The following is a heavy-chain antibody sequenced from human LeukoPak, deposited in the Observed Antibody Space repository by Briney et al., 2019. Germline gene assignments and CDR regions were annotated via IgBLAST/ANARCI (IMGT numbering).Heavy chain of an antibody. Sequence: GGSLRLSCAASGFTFSSYSMNWVRQAPGKGLEWVSSISSSSSCIYYADSVKGRFTISRDNAKNSLYLQMNSLRAEDTAVYYCARDSRSLAALYYFDYWGQGTLVTVSS. V-gene: IGHV3-21*01. CDR2: ISSSSSCI. CDR1: GFTFSSYS. D-gene: IGHD3-16*02. CDR3: ARDSRSLAALYYFDY. J-gene: IGHJ4*02.